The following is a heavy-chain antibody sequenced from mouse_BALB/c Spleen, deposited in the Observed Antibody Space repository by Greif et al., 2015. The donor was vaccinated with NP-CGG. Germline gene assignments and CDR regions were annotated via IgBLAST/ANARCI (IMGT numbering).Heavy chain of an antibody. CDR2: IDPANGNT. Sequence: VQLQHSGAELVKPGASVKLSCTASGFNIKDTYMHWVKQRPEQGLEWIGRIDPANGNTKYDPKFQGKATITADTSSNTAYLQLSSLTSEDTAVYYCASDYGSPFDYWGQGTTLTVSS. J-gene: IGHJ2*01. CDR1: GFNIKDTY. V-gene: IGHV14-3*02. D-gene: IGHD1-1*01. CDR3: ASDYGSPFDY.